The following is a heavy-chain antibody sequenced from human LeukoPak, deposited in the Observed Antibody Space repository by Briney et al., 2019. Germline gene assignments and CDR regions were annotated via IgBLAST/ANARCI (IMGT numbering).Heavy chain of an antibody. D-gene: IGHD5-12*01. CDR1: GFTFSSLW. CDR3: ARDGGVSGYDLLDY. CDR2: INQDGSEK. Sequence: GGSLRLSCAASGFTFSSLWMTWVRQAPGKGLEWVANINQDGSEKYYVDSVKGRFTISRDSAKNSVYLQMNSLRVEDTAMYYCARDGGVSGYDLLDYWGQGTQVTVSS. V-gene: IGHV3-7*01. J-gene: IGHJ4*02.